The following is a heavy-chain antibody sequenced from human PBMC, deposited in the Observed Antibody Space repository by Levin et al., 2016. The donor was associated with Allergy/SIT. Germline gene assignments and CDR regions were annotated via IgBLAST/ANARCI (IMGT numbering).Heavy chain of an antibody. CDR2: ISPYNSDT. V-gene: IGHV1-18*01. CDR3: ARGPTSGDFDY. J-gene: IGHJ4*02. Sequence: ASVKVSCKASGYTFISYGINWVRQAPGQGLEWMGWISPYNSDTKYARKVQGRVTMTVDTSTSTVYMEVRSLRSDDTAVYYCARGPTSGDFDYWGQGTLVTVSS. D-gene: IGHD1-26*01. CDR1: GYTFISYG.